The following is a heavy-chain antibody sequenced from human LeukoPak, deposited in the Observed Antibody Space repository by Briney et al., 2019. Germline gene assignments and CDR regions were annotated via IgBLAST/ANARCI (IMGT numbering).Heavy chain of an antibody. D-gene: IGHD4-17*01. CDR3: ARHTHDYGDYFRAFDI. V-gene: IGHV4-61*01. Sequence: SETLSLTCTVPGGSISSDSHNSENYYWSWIRQPPGKGLEWIGYIYYSGSTNYNPSLKSRVTISVDTSKNQFSLKLSSVTTADTAVYYCARHTHDYGDYFRAFDIWGQGTMVTVSS. J-gene: IGHJ3*02. CDR2: IYYSGST. CDR1: GGSISSDSHNSENYY.